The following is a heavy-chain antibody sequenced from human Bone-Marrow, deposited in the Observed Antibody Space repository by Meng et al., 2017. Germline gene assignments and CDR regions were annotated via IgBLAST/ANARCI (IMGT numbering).Heavy chain of an antibody. V-gene: IGHV3-33*01. D-gene: IGHD3/OR15-3a*01. J-gene: IGHJ6*02. CDR2: IWYDGSNK. Sequence: GGSLRLSCAASGFTFSSYGMHWVRQAPGKGLEGVAVIWYDGSNKYYADSVKGRFTISRDNSKNSLYLQMNSLRAEDTAVYYCSRYDFREEYYYYYYGMDVWGQGTTVTVSS. CDR1: GFTFSSYG. CDR3: SRYDFREEYYYYYYGMDV.